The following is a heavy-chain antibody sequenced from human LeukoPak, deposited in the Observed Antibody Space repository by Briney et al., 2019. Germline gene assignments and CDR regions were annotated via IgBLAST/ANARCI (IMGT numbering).Heavy chain of an antibody. CDR2: IYYSGST. CDR1: VGSLSRYY. Sequence: SETLSLTCAVSVGSLSRYYWSWVREPPGQGLEWVGYIYYSGSTSYNPSLKSRVTISVDTSKNQFSLKLSSVTAADTAVYYCARDRSYCSGGSCYPWDDYYYYYYMDVWGKGTTVTVSS. D-gene: IGHD2-15*01. J-gene: IGHJ6*03. CDR3: ARDRSYCSGGSCYPWDDYYYYYYMDV. V-gene: IGHV4-59*01.